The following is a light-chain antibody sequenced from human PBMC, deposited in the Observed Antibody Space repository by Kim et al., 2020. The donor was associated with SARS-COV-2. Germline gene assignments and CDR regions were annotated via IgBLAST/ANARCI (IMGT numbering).Light chain of an antibody. J-gene: IGKJ4*01. V-gene: IGKV1-39*01. CDR3: QQSFSTPWLS. CDR2: AAS. Sequence: IQMTQSPSSLAASVGDRITIACRASQSIGTRLNWYQQRPGKAPKLLIYAASTLQSGVPSRFSGAGSGTDFTLTISSLQPDDFATYYCQQSFSTPWLSFGGGTRWIS. CDR1: QSIGTR.